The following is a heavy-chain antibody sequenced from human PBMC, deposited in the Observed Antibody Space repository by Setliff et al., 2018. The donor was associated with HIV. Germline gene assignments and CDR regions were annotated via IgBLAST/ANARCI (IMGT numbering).Heavy chain of an antibody. D-gene: IGHD3-10*01. Sequence: GGSLRLSCAASGFTFSTYWMTWVRQAPGQGLEWVANIQQDGDEIYYLDSVKGRFTISRDNAKNSLYLQMVSLRVEDTAVYYCADPPSGYWGQGTLVTVSS. J-gene: IGHJ4*02. CDR3: ADPPSGY. CDR2: IQQDGDEI. V-gene: IGHV3-7*01. CDR1: GFTFSTYW.